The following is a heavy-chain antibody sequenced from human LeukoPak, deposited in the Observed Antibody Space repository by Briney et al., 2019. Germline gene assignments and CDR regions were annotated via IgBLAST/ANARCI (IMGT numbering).Heavy chain of an antibody. CDR1: GYTFTSYY. CDR3: AKGLHYNILTGFRREYYFDS. J-gene: IGHJ4*02. CDR2: INPSGGST. Sequence: ASVKVSCKASGYTFTSYYMHWVRQAPGQGLEWMGIINPSGGSTSYAQKFQGRVTMTRDMSTSTVYMELSSLRSEDTAVYYCAKGLHYNILTGFRREYYFDSWGQGTLVTVSS. D-gene: IGHD3-9*01. V-gene: IGHV1-46*01.